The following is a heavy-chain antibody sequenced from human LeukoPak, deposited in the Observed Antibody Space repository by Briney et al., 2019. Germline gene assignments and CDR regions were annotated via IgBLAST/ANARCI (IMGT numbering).Heavy chain of an antibody. Sequence: PSETLSLTCTVSGGSISSYYWSWIRQPPGKGLEWIGYTYYSGSTNYNPSLKSRVTISVDTSKNQFSLKLSSVTAADTAVYYCARGYSYGYDNWFDPWGQGTLVTVSS. CDR3: ARGYSYGYDNWFDP. D-gene: IGHD5-18*01. J-gene: IGHJ5*02. V-gene: IGHV4-59*01. CDR1: GGSISSYY. CDR2: TYYSGST.